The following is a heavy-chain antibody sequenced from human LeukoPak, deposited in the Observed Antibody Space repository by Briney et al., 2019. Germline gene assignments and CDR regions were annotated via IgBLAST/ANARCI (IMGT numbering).Heavy chain of an antibody. V-gene: IGHV3-23*01. CDR1: GFTFSSYA. CDR3: AKGGARLHSYYFDY. D-gene: IGHD1-26*01. CDR2: ISGSGGST. Sequence: GGSLRLSCAASGFTFSSYAMSWVRQAPGKGLEWGSAISGSGGSTYYADSVKGRFTISRDNSKNTLYLQMNSLRAEDTAVYCAKGGARLHSYYFDYWGQGTLVTVSS. J-gene: IGHJ4*02.